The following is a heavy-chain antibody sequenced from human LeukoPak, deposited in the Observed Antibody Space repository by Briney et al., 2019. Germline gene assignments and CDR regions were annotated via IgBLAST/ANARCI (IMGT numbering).Heavy chain of an antibody. CDR2: INSDGSRT. J-gene: IGHJ4*02. CDR1: AFTFSDYW. V-gene: IGHV3-74*01. Sequence: PGGSLRLSCAASAFTFSDYWMLWVRQVPGKGLVWVSHINSDGSRTAYADSVKGRFTISRDNSKNTLYLQMNSLRAEDTAVYYCARVAEVLAYFYDSSGFDYWGQGTLVTVSS. CDR3: ARVAEVLAYFYDSSGFDY. D-gene: IGHD3-22*01.